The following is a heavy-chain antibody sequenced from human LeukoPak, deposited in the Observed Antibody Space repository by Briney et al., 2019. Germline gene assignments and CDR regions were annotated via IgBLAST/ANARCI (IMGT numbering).Heavy chain of an antibody. CDR2: ISVSGGGT. J-gene: IGHJ4*02. D-gene: IGHD6-13*01. V-gene: IGHV3-23*01. CDR1: GFTFSNYA. Sequence: GGSLRLSCAASGFTFSNYAMSWVRQAPGMGLEWISVISVSGGGTYYADSVKGRFTISRDNAKNSLYLQMNSLRAEDTALYYCAKDIAAAGNFDYWGRGTLVTVSS. CDR3: AKDIAAAGNFDY.